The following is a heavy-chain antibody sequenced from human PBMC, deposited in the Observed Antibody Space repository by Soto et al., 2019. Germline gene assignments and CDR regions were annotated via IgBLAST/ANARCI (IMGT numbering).Heavy chain of an antibody. CDR1: GFTFSSYA. CDR3: AKAGDPAYFGY. V-gene: IGHV3-23*01. J-gene: IGHJ4*01. CDR2: ISGSGGST. D-gene: IGHD2-21*01. Sequence: GGSLRLSCAAPGFTFSSYAMSWVRQAPGKGLEWVSAISGSGGSTYYADSVKGRFTISRDNSKNTLYLQMNSLRAEDTAVYYCAKAGDPAYFGYWGDGTLVTVSP.